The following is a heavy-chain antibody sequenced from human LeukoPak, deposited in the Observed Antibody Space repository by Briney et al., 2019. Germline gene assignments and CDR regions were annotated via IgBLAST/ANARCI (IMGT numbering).Heavy chain of an antibody. CDR2: ISWDGGST. CDR1: GFTFDDYT. J-gene: IGHJ4*02. CDR3: AKGRDFLDY. V-gene: IGHV3-43*01. D-gene: IGHD3-3*01. Sequence: GGSLRLSCAASGFTFDDYTMHWVRQAPGKGLEWVSLISWDGGSTYYADSVKGRFTISRDNSKNSLYLQMNSLRTEDTALYYRAKGRDFLDYWGQGTLVTVSS.